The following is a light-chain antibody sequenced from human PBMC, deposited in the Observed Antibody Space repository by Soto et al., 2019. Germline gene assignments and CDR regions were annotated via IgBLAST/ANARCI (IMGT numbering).Light chain of an antibody. CDR2: GAS. Sequence: EVVFTPSPATASLSQGEGATISCRASQFLSSYLAWYQQKPGQPPRLLIYGASSRATGIPDRFSGSGSGPDFTLTISRLEPEDFAVYFCQHYGSSPWTFGQGTKVDNK. CDR1: QFLSSY. CDR3: QHYGSSPWT. J-gene: IGKJ1*01. V-gene: IGKV3-20*01.